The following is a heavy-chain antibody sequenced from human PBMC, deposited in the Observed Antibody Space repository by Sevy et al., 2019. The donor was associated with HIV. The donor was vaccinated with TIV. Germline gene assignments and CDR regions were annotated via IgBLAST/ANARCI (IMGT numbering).Heavy chain of an antibody. D-gene: IGHD3-16*01. CDR3: ARDRDGYNDYDAFDI. Sequence: GGSLRLSCAASGFTVSSNYMSWVRQAPGKGLEWVSVIYSGGSTYYADSVKGRFTISRDNSKNTLYLQMNSLRAEDTAVYYCARDRDGYNDYDAFDIWGQGTMVTVSS. J-gene: IGHJ3*02. CDR2: IYSGGST. CDR1: GFTVSSNY. V-gene: IGHV3-53*01.